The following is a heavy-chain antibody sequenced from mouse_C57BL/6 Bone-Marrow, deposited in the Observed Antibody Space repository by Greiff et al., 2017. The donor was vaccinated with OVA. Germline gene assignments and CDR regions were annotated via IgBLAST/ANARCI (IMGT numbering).Heavy chain of an antibody. CDR2: IYPGDGDT. J-gene: IGHJ2*01. Sequence: VKLQQSGPELVKPGASVKISCKASGYAFSSSWMNWVKQRPGKGLEWIGRIYPGDGDTNYNGKFKGKATLTADKSSSTAYMQRSSLTSEDSAVYFCARGGGLRGDYWGQGTTLTVSS. V-gene: IGHV1-82*01. CDR3: ARGGGLRGDY. CDR1: GYAFSSSW. D-gene: IGHD2-4*01.